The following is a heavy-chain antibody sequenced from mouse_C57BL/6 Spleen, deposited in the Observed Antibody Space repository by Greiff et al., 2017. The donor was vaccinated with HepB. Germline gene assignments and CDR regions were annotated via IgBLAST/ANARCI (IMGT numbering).Heavy chain of an antibody. CDR1: GYTFTSYW. CDR2: IDPSDSYT. V-gene: IGHV1-69*01. D-gene: IGHD1-1*01. Sequence: VQLQQPGAELVMPGASVKLSCKASGYTFTSYWMHWVKQRPGQGLEWIGEIDPSDSYTNYNQKFKGKSTLTVDKSSSTAYMQLSSLTSEDSAVYYCARSRYYGSIWSELSYWGQGTTLTVSS. CDR3: ARSRYYGSIWSELSY. J-gene: IGHJ2*01.